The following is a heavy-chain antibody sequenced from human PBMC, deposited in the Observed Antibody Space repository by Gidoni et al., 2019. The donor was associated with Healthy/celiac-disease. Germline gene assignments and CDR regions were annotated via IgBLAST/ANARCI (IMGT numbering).Heavy chain of an antibody. Sequence: QVQXVESGGXVVQXXRSLRLSCXXSGFTFSSYGMHWVRKAPGKGLEWVAXISYXGXNKYYADSXXGRXXISRDXXKNXXXLXXXSLXXXDTXXXYXXXVKXXXHHXXXWG. CDR1: GFTFSSYG. CDR3: XXVKXXXHHXXX. V-gene: IGHV3-30*03. J-gene: IGHJ1*01. CDR2: ISYXGXNK.